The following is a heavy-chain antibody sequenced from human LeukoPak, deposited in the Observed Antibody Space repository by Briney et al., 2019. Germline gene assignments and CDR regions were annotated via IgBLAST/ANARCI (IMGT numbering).Heavy chain of an antibody. Sequence: GGSLRLSCAASGFTFSAYGMTWVRQAPGKGLEWVSHISDRGDNTYYADPVQGRFTISRDNSNNTVYLQMDSLSADDTAVYYCAKGPVYDYWGQGTLVTVSS. J-gene: IGHJ4*02. CDR3: AKGPVYDY. V-gene: IGHV3-23*01. CDR1: GFTFSAYG. CDR2: ISDRGDNT.